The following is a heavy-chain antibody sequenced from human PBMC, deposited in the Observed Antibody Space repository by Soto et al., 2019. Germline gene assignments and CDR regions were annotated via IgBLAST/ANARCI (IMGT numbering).Heavy chain of an antibody. CDR3: AKNWNWGSLVH. Sequence: SETLSLTCAVSGGSIGSSNWWSRVRQPPGKGLEWIGEIYHSGSTNYNPSLKSRVTISVDTPKNQFSLKLSSVTAADTAVYYCAKNWNWGSLVHWGQGTLVTVSS. D-gene: IGHD7-27*01. V-gene: IGHV4-4*02. J-gene: IGHJ4*02. CDR2: IYHSGST. CDR1: GGSIGSSNW.